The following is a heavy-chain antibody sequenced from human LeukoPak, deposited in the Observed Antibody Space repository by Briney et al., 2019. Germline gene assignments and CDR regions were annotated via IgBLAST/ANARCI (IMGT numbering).Heavy chain of an antibody. CDR2: ISGSGGST. V-gene: IGHV3-23*01. CDR1: GLTFSDYY. J-gene: IGHJ4*02. D-gene: IGHD3-16*02. CDR3: AKSSYDYVWGSYRLGYYFDY. Sequence: GGSLRLSCAASGLTFSDYYMSWIRQAPGKGLEWVSYISGSGGSTYYADSVKGRFTISRDNSKNTLYLQMNSLRAEDTAVYYCAKSSYDYVWGSYRLGYYFDYWGQGTQVTVSS.